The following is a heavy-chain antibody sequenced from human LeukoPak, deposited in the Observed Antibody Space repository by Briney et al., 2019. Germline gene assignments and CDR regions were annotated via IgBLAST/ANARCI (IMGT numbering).Heavy chain of an antibody. CDR1: GGSISSGSYY. CDR2: IYYSGST. CDR3: ARVVLAYYYYYYMDV. Sequence: PSETLSLTCTVSGGSISSGSYYWGWIRQPPGKGLEWIGSIYYSGSTYYNPSLKSRVTISVDTSKNQFSLKLSSVTAADTAVYYCARVVLAYYYYYYMDVWGKGTTVTVSS. V-gene: IGHV4-39*07. J-gene: IGHJ6*03.